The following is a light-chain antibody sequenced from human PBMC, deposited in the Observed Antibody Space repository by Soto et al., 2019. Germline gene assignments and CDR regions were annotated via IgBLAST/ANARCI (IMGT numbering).Light chain of an antibody. Sequence: DIQMTQSPSTLSASVGDRVTITCRASQSISSWLAWYQQKPGKAPKLLIYDASSLESGVPSRFSGSGSGTEFTPTISSLQPDDFATYYCQQYNSYSITFGQGTRLET. V-gene: IGKV1-5*01. J-gene: IGKJ5*01. CDR2: DAS. CDR3: QQYNSYSIT. CDR1: QSISSW.